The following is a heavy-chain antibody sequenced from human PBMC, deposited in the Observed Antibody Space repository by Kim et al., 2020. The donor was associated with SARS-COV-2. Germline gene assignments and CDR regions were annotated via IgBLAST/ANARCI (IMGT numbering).Heavy chain of an antibody. D-gene: IGHD3-10*01. Sequence: SLKSRVTISVDTSKNQFSLKLSSVTAADTAVYYCARGRTYYYGSGRLFDYWGQGTLVTVSS. CDR3: ARGRTYYYGSGRLFDY. J-gene: IGHJ4*02. V-gene: IGHV4-34*01.